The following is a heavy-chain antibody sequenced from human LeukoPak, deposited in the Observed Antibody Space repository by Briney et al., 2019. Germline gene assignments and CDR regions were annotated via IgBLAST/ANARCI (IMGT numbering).Heavy chain of an antibody. CDR2: INPNSGGT. V-gene: IGHV1-2*02. Sequence: EASVKVSCKASGYTFTGYYMHWVRQAPGQGLEWMGRINPNSGGTNYVEKFQGRVTMTRDTSISTAYMELSRLTSDDTAMYYCARWSNSGFDYWGQGTLVTVSS. CDR1: GYTFTGYY. J-gene: IGHJ4*02. CDR3: ARWSNSGFDY. D-gene: IGHD1-26*01.